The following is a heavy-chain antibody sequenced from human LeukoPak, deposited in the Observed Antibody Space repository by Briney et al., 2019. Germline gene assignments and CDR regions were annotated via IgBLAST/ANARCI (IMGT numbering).Heavy chain of an antibody. J-gene: IGHJ4*02. CDR2: IIPIFGTA. D-gene: IGHD1-14*01. CDR1: GGTFSSYA. V-gene: IGHV1-69*05. CDR3: TLYNH. Sequence: GASVKVSCKASGGTFSSYAISWVRQAPGQGLEWMGGIIPIFGTANYAQKFQGRVTITSDTSATTAYMELSSLRSEDMAVYYCTLYNHWGQGTLVTVSS.